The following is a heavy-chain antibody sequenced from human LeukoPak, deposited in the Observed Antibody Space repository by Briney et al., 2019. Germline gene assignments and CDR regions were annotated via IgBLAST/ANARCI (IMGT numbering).Heavy chain of an antibody. J-gene: IGHJ4*02. CDR2: IYYSGST. CDR3: ASYTAMVTRRFDY. D-gene: IGHD5-18*01. Sequence: SETLSLTCTVSGGSISSSSYYWGWIRQPPGKGLEWIGSIYYSGSTNYNPSLKSRVTISVDTSKNQFSLKLSSVTAADTAVYYCASYTAMVTRRFDYWGQGTLVTVSS. CDR1: GGSISSSSYY. V-gene: IGHV4-39*07.